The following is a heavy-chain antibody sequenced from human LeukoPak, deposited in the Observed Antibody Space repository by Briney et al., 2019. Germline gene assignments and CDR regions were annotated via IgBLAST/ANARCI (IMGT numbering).Heavy chain of an antibody. CDR1: GFTFSSYS. D-gene: IGHD3-10*01. J-gene: IGHJ3*02. V-gene: IGHV3-21*01. CDR2: ISSSSSYI. CDR3: ARISGPWAFDI. Sequence: GGSLRLSCAAPGFTFSSYSMNWVRQAPGKGLEWVSSISSSSSYIYYADSVKGRFTISRDNAKNSLYLQMNSLRAEDTAVYYCARISGPWAFDIWGQGTMVTVSS.